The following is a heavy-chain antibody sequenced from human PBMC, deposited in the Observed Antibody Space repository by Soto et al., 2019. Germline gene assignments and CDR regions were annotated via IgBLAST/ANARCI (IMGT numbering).Heavy chain of an antibody. CDR2: ITASGRHT. V-gene: IGHV3-11*06. CDR3: VRDEYYIDRDTYYGANY. D-gene: IGHD3-10*01. Sequence: GGSLRLSCAVSGFTSSDYYMSWIRQAPGKGLEWVSYITASGRHTDYADSVKGRFAISRDNAKNSLYLQMNSLRVEDTAVYYCVRDEYYIDRDTYYGANYWGQGALVTVSS. CDR1: GFTSSDYY. J-gene: IGHJ4*02.